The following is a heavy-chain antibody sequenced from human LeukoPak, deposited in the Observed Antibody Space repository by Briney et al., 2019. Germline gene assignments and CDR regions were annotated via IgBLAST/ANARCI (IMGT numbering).Heavy chain of an antibody. D-gene: IGHD1-26*01. CDR3: SRESGAFSPFGY. Sequence: SETLSLTCAVYGGSFSGYYWSWIRQPPGKRLEWIGEINHSGSTNYNPSLKSRVTISVDTSKNQFSLKLSSVTAADTAVYYCSRESGAFSPFGYWGQGTLVTVHS. CDR2: INHSGST. CDR1: GGSFSGYY. J-gene: IGHJ4*02. V-gene: IGHV4-34*01.